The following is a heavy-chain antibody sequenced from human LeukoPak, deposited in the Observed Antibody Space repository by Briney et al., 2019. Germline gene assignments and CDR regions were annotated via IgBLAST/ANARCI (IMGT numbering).Heavy chain of an antibody. CDR1: GYTFTGYY. Sequence: ASVKVSCKASGYTFTGYYMHWVRQAPGQGLEWMGWINPNSGGTNYAQKFQGWVTMTRDTSISTAYMELSRLRSDDTAVYYCARSLNRVWFGKLLFAYWGQGTLVTVSS. J-gene: IGHJ4*02. D-gene: IGHD3-10*01. CDR3: ARSLNRVWFGKLLFAY. V-gene: IGHV1-2*04. CDR2: INPNSGGT.